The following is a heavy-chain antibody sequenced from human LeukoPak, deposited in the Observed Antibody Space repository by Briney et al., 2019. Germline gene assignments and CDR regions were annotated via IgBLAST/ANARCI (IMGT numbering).Heavy chain of an antibody. V-gene: IGHV3-33*01. CDR3: ARCTGGSCVFDY. D-gene: IGHD2-8*02. CDR1: GFTFSTYG. CDR2: IWFDGSKR. J-gene: IGHJ4*02. Sequence: GRSLRLSCAASGFTFSTYGMHWVRHAPDKGLEWVALIWFDGSKRYYGDSLKGRFTVSREKSTSRLYLQVDRLRAEDTAVYYCARCTGGSCVFDYWGQGTLVTVSS.